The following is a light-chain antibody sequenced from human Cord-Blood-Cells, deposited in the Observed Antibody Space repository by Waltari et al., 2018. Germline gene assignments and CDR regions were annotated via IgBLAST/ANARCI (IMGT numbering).Light chain of an antibody. J-gene: IGLJ3*02. V-gene: IGLV1-47*01. CDR1: SSNIGRNY. CDR2: RNN. Sequence: QSVLTQPPSASGTPGPRVTISCSGSSSNIGRNYVYWYQQVPGTAPKLLICRNNLRPSGVPDRFSGSKSGTSASLSISGLRSEDEAGYYCAAWDDSLSGPVFGGGTKLTVL. CDR3: AAWDDSLSGPV.